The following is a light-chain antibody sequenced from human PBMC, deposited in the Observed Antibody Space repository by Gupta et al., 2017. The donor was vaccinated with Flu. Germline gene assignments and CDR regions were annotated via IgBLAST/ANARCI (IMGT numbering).Light chain of an antibody. CDR2: DAS. CDR1: QSVSSY. Sequence: EIVLTQSPVTLSLSPGERATLSCRASQSVSSYLAWYQQKSGQAPRLLIYDASNRATGIPARFSGSGSGTDFTLTISILEPEDFAVYYCQQGSNWPLTFGGGTKVDIK. J-gene: IGKJ3*01. CDR3: QQGSNWPLT. V-gene: IGKV3-11*01.